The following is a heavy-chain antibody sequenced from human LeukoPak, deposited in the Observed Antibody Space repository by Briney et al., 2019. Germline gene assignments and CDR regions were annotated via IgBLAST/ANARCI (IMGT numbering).Heavy chain of an antibody. J-gene: IGHJ5*02. CDR1: GGSFSGYY. V-gene: IGHV4-34*01. CDR2: INHSGST. D-gene: IGHD2-2*01. CDR3: ARGEGYCSSTSCYRWFDP. Sequence: PSETLSLTCAVYGGSFSGYYWSWIRQPPGKGLEWTGEINHSGSTNYNPSLKSRVTISVDTSKNQFSLKLSSVTAADTAVYYCARGEGYCSSTSCYRWFDPWGQGTLVTVSS.